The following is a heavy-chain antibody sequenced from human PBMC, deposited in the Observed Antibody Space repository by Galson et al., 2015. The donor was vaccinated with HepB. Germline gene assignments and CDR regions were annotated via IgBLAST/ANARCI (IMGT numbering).Heavy chain of an antibody. CDR3: AKDMRDGYPLEFDY. V-gene: IGHV3-30*18. CDR2: ISYDGSTK. CDR1: GFIFNKYG. Sequence: SLRLSCAASGFIFNKYGMHWVRQAPGRGLEWVAVISYDGSTKYNGGSVEGRFTISRDNSENTLYLQMNTMRAEDTAVYYCAKDMRDGYPLEFDYWGQGTLVIVSS. D-gene: IGHD5-24*01. J-gene: IGHJ4*02.